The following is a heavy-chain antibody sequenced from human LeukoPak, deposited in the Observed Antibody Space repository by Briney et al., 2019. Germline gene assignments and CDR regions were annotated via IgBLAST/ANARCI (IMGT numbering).Heavy chain of an antibody. D-gene: IGHD3-10*01. V-gene: IGHV1-2*02. J-gene: IGHJ1*01. CDR3: ARPDGSGIFFFQH. CDR1: GYTFTGYY. Sequence: ASVKVSCKASGYTFTGYYIHWVRQAPGQGLEWMGWINPNSGDTNYAQIFQGRVTMTRDTSISTAYMELSRLRSDDTAVYYCARPDGSGIFFFQHWGQGTLVTVSS. CDR2: INPNSGDT.